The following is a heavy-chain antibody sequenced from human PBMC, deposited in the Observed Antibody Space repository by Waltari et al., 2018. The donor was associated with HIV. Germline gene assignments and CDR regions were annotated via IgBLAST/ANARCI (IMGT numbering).Heavy chain of an antibody. CDR3: AKTPSRVISGGSCYPTGCGHY. D-gene: IGHD2-15*01. Sequence: EVQLLESGGGLVQPGGSLRLSCAASGFTFSSYAMSWVRQAPGKGLEWVSAISGSGGSTYYADSVKGRLTISRDNSKNTLYLQMNSLRAEDTAVYYCAKTPSRVISGGSCYPTGCGHYWGQGTLVTVSS. V-gene: IGHV3-23*01. J-gene: IGHJ4*02. CDR2: ISGSGGST. CDR1: GFTFSSYA.